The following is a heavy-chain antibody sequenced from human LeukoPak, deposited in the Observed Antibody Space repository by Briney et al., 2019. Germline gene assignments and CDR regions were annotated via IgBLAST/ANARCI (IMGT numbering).Heavy chain of an antibody. CDR1: GYTFTSYY. Sequence: ASVKVSCKASGYTFTSYYMHWVRQAPGQGLEWMGIINPSGGSTSYAQKFQGRVTMTRNTSISTAYMELSSLRSEDTAVYYCARGGGVGATSNYWGQGTLVTVSS. D-gene: IGHD1-26*01. CDR3: ARGGGVGATSNY. J-gene: IGHJ4*02. V-gene: IGHV1-46*01. CDR2: INPSGGST.